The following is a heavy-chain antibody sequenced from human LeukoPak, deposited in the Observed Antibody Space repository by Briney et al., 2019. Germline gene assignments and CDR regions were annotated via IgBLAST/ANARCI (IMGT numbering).Heavy chain of an antibody. CDR3: AGGIHVRSGLSGDY. CDR2: INWNGGST. V-gene: IGHV3-20*04. CDR1: GFTFDDYG. J-gene: IGHJ4*02. Sequence: PGGSLRLSCAASGFTFDDYGMGWVRQGPGKGLEWVSGINWNGGSTGYADSVKGRFTISRDNAKNSLYLQMNSLRAEDTALYYCAGGIHVRSGLSGDYWGQGTLVTVSS. D-gene: IGHD6-25*01.